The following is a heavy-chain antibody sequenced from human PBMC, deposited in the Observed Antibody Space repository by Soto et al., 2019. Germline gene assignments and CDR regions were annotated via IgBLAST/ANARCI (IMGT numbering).Heavy chain of an antibody. CDR1: GYTFTSYG. CDR3: ARDDSSDPGRFGP. CDR2: INAYSTYT. D-gene: IGHD3-22*01. J-gene: IGHJ5*02. Sequence: GASVKVSCKASGYTFTSYGFSWVRQAPGQGLEWMGWINAYSTYTDYAQNLQGRVTMTTDRSTSTAYMELRSLRSDDTAVYYCARDDSSDPGRFGPWGQGTLVTVSS. V-gene: IGHV1-18*01.